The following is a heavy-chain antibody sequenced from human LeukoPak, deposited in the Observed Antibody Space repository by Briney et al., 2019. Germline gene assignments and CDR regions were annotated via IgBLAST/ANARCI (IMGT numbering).Heavy chain of an antibody. CDR1: GGSISSSSYY. Sequence: SETLSLTCTVSGGSISSSSYYWGWIRQPPGKGLEWIGSIYHSGSTYYNPSLKSRVTISVDTSKNQFSLKLSSVTAADTAVYYCAGVNGFGEFHQYFQHWGQGTLVTVSS. D-gene: IGHD3-10*01. CDR3: AGVNGFGEFHQYFQH. J-gene: IGHJ1*01. CDR2: IYHSGST. V-gene: IGHV4-39*07.